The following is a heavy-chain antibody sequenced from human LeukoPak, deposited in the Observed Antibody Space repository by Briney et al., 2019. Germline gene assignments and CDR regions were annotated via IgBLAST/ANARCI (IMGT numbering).Heavy chain of an antibody. CDR3: ARGSSSSTSPHAFDI. CDR2: IYTSGST. D-gene: IGHD2-2*01. CDR1: GVSISSGSYC. J-gene: IGHJ3*02. V-gene: IGHV4-61*02. Sequence: SETLSLTCTVSGVSISSGSYCWSWIRQPAGKGLEWIVRIYTSGSTNYNPSLKSRVTISVDTSNNQFALKQSSVTAADTAVYYCARGSSSSTSPHAFDIWGQGTMVTVSS.